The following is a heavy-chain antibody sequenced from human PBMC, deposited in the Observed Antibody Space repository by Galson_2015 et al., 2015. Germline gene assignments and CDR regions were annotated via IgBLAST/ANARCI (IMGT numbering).Heavy chain of an antibody. CDR1: GFTFSSYS. CDR3: AREDYSRTGLEY. J-gene: IGHJ4*02. D-gene: IGHD3-10*01. V-gene: IGHV3-48*02. CDR2: IKSNSDTI. Sequence: SLRLSCAASGFTFSSYSMNWVRQAPGKGLEWISYIKSNSDTIYHADSVKGRFTISRDNAKNLLYFQMNSLRDEDTAVYYYAREDYSRTGLEYWGQGTLVTVSS.